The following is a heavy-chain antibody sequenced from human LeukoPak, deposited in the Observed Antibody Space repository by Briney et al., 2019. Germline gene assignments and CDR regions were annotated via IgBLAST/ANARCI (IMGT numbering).Heavy chain of an antibody. D-gene: IGHD6-19*01. Sequence: ASVKVSYKVSGYTLTELSMHWVRQAPGKGLEWMGGFDPEDGETIYAQKFQGRVTMTEDTSTDTAYMELSSLRSEDTAVYYCATPGGIAVAGTDDAGSYFDYWGQGTLVTVSS. CDR3: ATPGGIAVAGTDDAGSYFDY. CDR1: GYTLTELS. J-gene: IGHJ4*02. CDR2: FDPEDGET. V-gene: IGHV1-24*01.